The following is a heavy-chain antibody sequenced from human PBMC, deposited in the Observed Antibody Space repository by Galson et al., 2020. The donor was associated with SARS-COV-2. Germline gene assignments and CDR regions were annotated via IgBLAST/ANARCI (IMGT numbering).Heavy chain of an antibody. J-gene: IGHJ6*03. CDR2: IYYSGST. CDR1: GGSISSHY. Sequence: SETLSLTCTVSGGSISSHYWSWIRQPPGKGLEWIGYIYYSGSTNYNPSLKSRVTISVDTSKNQFSLKLSSVTAADTAVYYCARLPAMEYDFWRSTRRCYYMDVWGKGTTVTVSS. D-gene: IGHD3-3*01. CDR3: ARLPAMEYDFWRSTRRCYYMDV. V-gene: IGHV4-59*11.